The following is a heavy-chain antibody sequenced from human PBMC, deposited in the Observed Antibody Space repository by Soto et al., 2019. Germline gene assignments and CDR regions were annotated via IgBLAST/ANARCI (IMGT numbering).Heavy chain of an antibody. CDR2: IYYSGST. CDR1: GGSISSYY. J-gene: IGHJ4*02. CDR3: ARVNFWSGDYVCY. D-gene: IGHD3-3*01. Sequence: PSETLSLTCTVSGGSISSYYWSWIRQPPGNGLEWIGYIYYSGSTYYNPSLKSRVTISVDTSKNQFSLKLSSVTAADMAVYYCARVNFWSGDYVCYCGQGTLVTGSA. V-gene: IGHV4-59*06.